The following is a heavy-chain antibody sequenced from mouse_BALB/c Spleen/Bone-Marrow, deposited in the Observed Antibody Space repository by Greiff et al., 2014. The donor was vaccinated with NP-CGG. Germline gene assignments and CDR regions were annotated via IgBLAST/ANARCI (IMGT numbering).Heavy chain of an antibody. D-gene: IGHD1-1*01. CDR1: GYTFTSYY. V-gene: IGHV1S56*01. Sequence: VQLQQSGPELVKPGASVRISCKASGYTFTSYYIHWVKQRPGQGLEWIGWIYPGNVNTKYNEKFKGKATLTADKSSSTAYMQLSSLTSEDSAVYFCARSLITTVVANYATDYWGQGTSVTVSS. CDR2: IYPGNVNT. J-gene: IGHJ4*01. CDR3: ARSLITTVVANYATDY.